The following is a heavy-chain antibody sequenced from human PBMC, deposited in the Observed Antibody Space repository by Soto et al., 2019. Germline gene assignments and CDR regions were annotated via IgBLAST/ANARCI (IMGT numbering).Heavy chain of an antibody. CDR3: ARGRSNDFSSSPPPRFDP. CDR1: GFTFSAFD. CDR2: IGTLRDT. J-gene: IGHJ5*02. D-gene: IGHD2-21*02. Sequence: HPGGSLRLSCVTSGFTFSAFDMHWVRQAAGKGLEWVSGIGTLRDTYYTGSVKGRFTISRDNAKNSLYLQMNSLTDGDTAVYFCARGRSNDFSSSPPPRFDPWGQGTLVTVSS. V-gene: IGHV3-13*01.